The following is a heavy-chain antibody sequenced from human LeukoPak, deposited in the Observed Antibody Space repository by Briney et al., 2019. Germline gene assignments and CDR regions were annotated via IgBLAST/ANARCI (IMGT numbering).Heavy chain of an antibody. Sequence: ASVKVSCKASGFIFTKYGITWVRQAPGEGLEWVGWISGYNGDTTYAEKVQDRVTQTTDTSTSTVDMELRSLRSDNTAVYHGARSYSASKSCDYGGQGTLVTVSS. D-gene: IGHD4-11*01. CDR3: ARSYSASKSCDY. J-gene: IGHJ4*02. CDR2: ISGYNGDT. CDR1: GFIFTKYG. V-gene: IGHV1-18*01.